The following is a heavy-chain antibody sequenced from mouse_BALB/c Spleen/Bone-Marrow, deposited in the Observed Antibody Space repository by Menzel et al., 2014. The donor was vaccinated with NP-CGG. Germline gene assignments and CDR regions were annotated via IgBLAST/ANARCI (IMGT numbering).Heavy chain of an antibody. D-gene: IGHD2-3*01. CDR3: ARDDDSYAMDY. J-gene: IGHJ4*01. CDR2: IWAGGST. CDR1: GFSLTSYS. V-gene: IGHV2-9*02. Sequence: QVQLQQSGPGLVAPSQSLSTTCTVSGFSLTSYSVHWVRQPPGKGLEWLGVIWAGGSTNYNSALMSRLSISKDNSKSQVFLKMSSLQTDDTAMFYCARDDDSYAMDYWGQGTSVTVSS.